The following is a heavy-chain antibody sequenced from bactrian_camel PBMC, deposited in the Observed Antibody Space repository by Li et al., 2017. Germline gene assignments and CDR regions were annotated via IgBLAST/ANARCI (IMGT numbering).Heavy chain of an antibody. V-gene: IGHV3S6*01. CDR1: GFAPDYW. CDR3: ATRGVVAGLGY. CDR2: VSADGSNK. D-gene: IGHD7*01. Sequence: HVQLVESGGGLVQAGGSLRLSCAASGFAPDYWWSWVRQAPGKGLEWVSTVSADGSNKYYLDSVKGRFTISRDNAGNTVNLQMHSLKSEDTALYYCATRGVVAGLGYWGQGTQVTVS. J-gene: IGHJ4*01.